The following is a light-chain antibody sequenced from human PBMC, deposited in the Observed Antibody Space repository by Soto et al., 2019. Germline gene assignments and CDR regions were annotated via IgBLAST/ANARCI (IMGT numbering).Light chain of an antibody. CDR2: WAS. Sequence: DIVMTQSPDSLAVSLGERATINCKSSQSLLFSSNNKNYLVWYQQKPGQPPKLLISWASTRESGVPDRFSGNGSGTDFTLTISSLQAEDVAVYYCQQCFSIPITFGQGTRLEIK. J-gene: IGKJ5*01. CDR3: QQCFSIPIT. V-gene: IGKV4-1*01. CDR1: QSLLFSSNNKNY.